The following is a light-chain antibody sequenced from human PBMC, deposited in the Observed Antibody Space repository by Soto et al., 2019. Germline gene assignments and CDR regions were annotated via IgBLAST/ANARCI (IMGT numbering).Light chain of an antibody. J-gene: IGKJ1*01. CDR2: RAS. Sequence: DIQMTQSPSTLSASVGDRVTITCRASQSISDWLAWYQQKPGKAPKLLIYRASSLESGVPLRFSGCGSGTEFTLTISTLQPDDFATYYCQHFNPNSLTWTFGQGTKVDI. V-gene: IGKV1-5*03. CDR1: QSISDW. CDR3: QHFNPNSLTWT.